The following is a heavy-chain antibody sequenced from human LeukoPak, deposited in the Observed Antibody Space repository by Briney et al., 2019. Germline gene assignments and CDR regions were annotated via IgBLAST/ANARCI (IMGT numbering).Heavy chain of an antibody. V-gene: IGHV4-39*01. J-gene: IGHJ2*01. CDR3: ARNPVGQPYWFFDL. CDR1: GGSISSSSFY. Sequence: PSETLSLTCTVSGGSISSSSFYWGWIRQPPGRGLEWIGTICYSGSTDYNPSLKSRVNISVDTSKNQFSLNLSSVTAADTAVLSCARNPVGQPYWFFDLWGRGTLVTVSS. CDR2: ICYSGST.